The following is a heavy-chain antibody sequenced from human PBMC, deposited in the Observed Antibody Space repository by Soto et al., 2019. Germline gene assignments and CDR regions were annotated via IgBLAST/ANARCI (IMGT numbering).Heavy chain of an antibody. CDR3: ARDSQYSISWQRFDS. CDR1: GYTFTNYA. J-gene: IGHJ4*02. Sequence: QVQLVQSGVEVKKPGASVKVSCKASGYTFTNYAISWVRQAPGRGLEWMGWVNTYNGNPNYAQIFQGRITMTTDTSTGTAYMELRSLKSDDSAVYYCARDSQYSISWQRFDSWGQGTLVTVSS. V-gene: IGHV1-18*01. CDR2: VNTYNGNP. D-gene: IGHD6-13*01.